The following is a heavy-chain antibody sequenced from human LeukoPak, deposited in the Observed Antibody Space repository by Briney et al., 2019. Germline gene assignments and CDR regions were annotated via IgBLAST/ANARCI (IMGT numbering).Heavy chain of an antibody. D-gene: IGHD5-24*01. CDR1: GFTFDDYA. CDR2: ISWNSGSI. J-gene: IGHJ4*02. Sequence: GGSLRLSCAASGFTFDDYAMHWVRQAPGRGLEWVSGISWNSGSIGYADSVKGRFTISRDNAKTSLYLQMNSLRAEDTALYYCAKDLGPGSMATSPGFDYWGQGSLVTVSS. CDR3: AKDLGPGSMATSPGFDY. V-gene: IGHV3-9*01.